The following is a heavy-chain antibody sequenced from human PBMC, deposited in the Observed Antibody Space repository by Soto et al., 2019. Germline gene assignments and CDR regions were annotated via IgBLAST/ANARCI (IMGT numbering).Heavy chain of an antibody. V-gene: IGHV1-69*13. D-gene: IGHD2-21*01. Sequence: SVKVSCKASGGTFSSYAISWVRQAPGQGLEWMGGIIPIFGTANYAQKFQGRVTITADETTSTAYMELSSLRSEDTAVYYCARVRPSTFCGGECYAPPTYYDYGMDVWG. CDR3: ARVRPSTFCGGECYAPPTYYDYGMDV. CDR1: GGTFSSYA. J-gene: IGHJ6*02. CDR2: IIPIFGTA.